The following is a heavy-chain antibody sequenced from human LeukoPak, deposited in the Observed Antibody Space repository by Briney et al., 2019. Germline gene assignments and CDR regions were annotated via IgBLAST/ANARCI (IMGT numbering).Heavy chain of an antibody. Sequence: PGGSLRLSCAASGFTFSSYAMSWVRQAPGKGLEWVSTISGRGDSTYYADSVKGRFTISRDNSKNTLYLQMNSLRAEDTAVYYCAKDVGQLWLNWGQGTLVTVSS. CDR2: ISGRGDST. CDR3: AKDVGQLWLN. J-gene: IGHJ4*02. CDR1: GFTFSSYA. D-gene: IGHD5-18*01. V-gene: IGHV3-23*01.